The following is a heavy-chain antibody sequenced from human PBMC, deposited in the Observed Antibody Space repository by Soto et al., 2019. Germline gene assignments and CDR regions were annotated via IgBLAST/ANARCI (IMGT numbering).Heavy chain of an antibody. D-gene: IGHD3-16*01. CDR1: GYTFTSYG. CDR3: ARERQSYASRTYSSQFDP. V-gene: IGHV1-18*01. Sequence: QVQLVQSGAEVKKPGASVKVSCKASGYTFTSYGITWVRQAPGQGLEWMGWISPYNGNTNYAQKLQGRVTMTIDTITSTAYTELMSLTKAGTAAYHCARERQSYASRTYSSQFDPWGQGTLVTVSA. J-gene: IGHJ5*02. CDR2: ISPYNGNT.